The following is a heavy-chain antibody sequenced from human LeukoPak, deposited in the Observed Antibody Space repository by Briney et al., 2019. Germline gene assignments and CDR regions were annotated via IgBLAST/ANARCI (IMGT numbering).Heavy chain of an antibody. V-gene: IGHV3-23*01. CDR3: AKSQGSGYYRGHIDY. D-gene: IGHD3-22*01. Sequence: PGGSLRLSCAASEFTFNNYAMSSVHQAPGKGLEWVPGICGSGGSTYYGVSVKGRFTISRDNSKNTLYLQMNSLRAEDTAVYYCAKSQGSGYYRGHIDYWGQGTLVTVSA. J-gene: IGHJ4*02. CDR2: ICGSGGST. CDR1: EFTFNNYA.